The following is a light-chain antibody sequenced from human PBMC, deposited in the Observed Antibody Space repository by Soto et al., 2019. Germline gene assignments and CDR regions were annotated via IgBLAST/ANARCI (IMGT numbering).Light chain of an antibody. CDR1: SSDGGGYNY. CDR2: DVS. J-gene: IGLJ2*01. CDR3: SSYTSSSTLDVV. Sequence: QSALTQPASVSGSPGQSITISCTGTSSDGGGYNYVSWYQQHPGKAPKLMIYDVSNRPSGVSNRFSGSKSGNTASLTISGRQAEDEADYYCSSYTSSSTLDVVFGGGTKLTVL. V-gene: IGLV2-14*01.